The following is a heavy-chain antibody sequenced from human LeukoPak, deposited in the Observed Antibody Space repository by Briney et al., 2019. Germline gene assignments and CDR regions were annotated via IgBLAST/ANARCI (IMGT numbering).Heavy chain of an antibody. CDR2: ISSSGSTI. CDR3: ARDPGYYYDSSGYVAI. V-gene: IGHV3-48*03. J-gene: IGHJ3*02. CDR1: GFTFSSYG. D-gene: IGHD3-22*01. Sequence: PGGSLRLSCAASGFTFSSYGMHWVRQAPGKGLEWVSYISSSGSTIYYADSVKGRFTISRDNAKNSLYLQMNSLRAEDTAVYYCARDPGYYYDSSGYVAIWGQGTMVTVSS.